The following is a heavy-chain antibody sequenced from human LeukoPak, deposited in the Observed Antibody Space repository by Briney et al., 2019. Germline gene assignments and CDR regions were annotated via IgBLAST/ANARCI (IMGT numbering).Heavy chain of an antibody. CDR3: ARHFSSGYDLIDY. V-gene: IGHV5-10-1*01. CDR1: GFSFTTYL. Sequence: GESLKSSCQGSGFSFTTYLISWMRQMPGKGLEWMGRIYPSDSYTNYSPSFQGRVTISADKSISTAYLQLTSLRASDTAIYYCARHFSSGYDLIDYWGQGTLVTAS. D-gene: IGHD5-12*01. CDR2: IYPSDSYT. J-gene: IGHJ4*02.